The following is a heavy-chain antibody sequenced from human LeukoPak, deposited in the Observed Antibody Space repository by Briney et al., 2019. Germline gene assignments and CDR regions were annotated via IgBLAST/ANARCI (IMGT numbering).Heavy chain of an antibody. J-gene: IGHJ3*01. Sequence: PGGSLRLSCAASGFDFSDHYMSWIRQAPGKGLEWVSYISKSSSHTNYADSVEGRFTISRDNAKTSLYLQMNSLRAEDTAVYFCARRRDYGDFGSLDVFDVWGQGTMVTVSS. D-gene: IGHD4-17*01. CDR1: GFDFSDHY. V-gene: IGHV3-11*03. CDR3: ARRRDYGDFGSLDVFDV. CDR2: ISKSSSHT.